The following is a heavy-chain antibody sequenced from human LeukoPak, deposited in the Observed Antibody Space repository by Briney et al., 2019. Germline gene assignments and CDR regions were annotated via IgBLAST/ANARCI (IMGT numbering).Heavy chain of an antibody. Sequence: ASVKVSCKASGYTFSSYAINWVRQAPGQGLEWMGWISADNGNTNDAQKFQGRVTMTTDTSTSTAYMELRSLRSDDTAVYYCARDEVCGDRDFDYWGQGTLVTVSS. J-gene: IGHJ4*02. D-gene: IGHD4-17*01. CDR1: GYTFSSYA. CDR2: ISADNGNT. V-gene: IGHV1-18*01. CDR3: ARDEVCGDRDFDY.